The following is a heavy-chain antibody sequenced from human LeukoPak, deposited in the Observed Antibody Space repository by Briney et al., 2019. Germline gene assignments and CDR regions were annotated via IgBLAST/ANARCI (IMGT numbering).Heavy chain of an antibody. CDR2: ISSSSSYI. CDR3: ARVAAGNGDTDY. CDR1: GGSISSSS. J-gene: IGHJ4*02. D-gene: IGHD6-13*01. Sequence: ETLSLTCTVSGGSISSSSYYWGWIRQPPGKGLEWVSSISSSSSYIYYADSVKGRFTISRDNAKNSLYLQMNSLRAEDTAVYYCARVAAGNGDTDYWGQGTLVTVSS. V-gene: IGHV3-21*01.